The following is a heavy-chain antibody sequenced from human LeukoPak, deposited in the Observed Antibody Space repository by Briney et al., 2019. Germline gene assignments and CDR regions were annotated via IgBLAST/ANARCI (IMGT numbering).Heavy chain of an antibody. J-gene: IGHJ4*02. Sequence: ASVKVSCKACGCTFTGYYMHWVRQAPGQGLEWMGRINPNSGGTNYAQKFQGRVTMTRDTSISTAYMELSRLRSDDTAVYYCASLAFDYYDSSGYELWGQGTLVTVSS. D-gene: IGHD3-22*01. V-gene: IGHV1-2*06. CDR3: ASLAFDYYDSSGYEL. CDR1: GCTFTGYY. CDR2: INPNSGGT.